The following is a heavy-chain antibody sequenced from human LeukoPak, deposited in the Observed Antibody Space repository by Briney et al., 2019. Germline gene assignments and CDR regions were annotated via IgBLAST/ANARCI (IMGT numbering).Heavy chain of an antibody. CDR2: IWYDGSNK. Sequence: GGSLRLSCAASGFTFSSYGMHWVRQAPGKGLEWVAVIWYDGSNKYYADSVKGRFTISRDNSKNTLYLQMNSLRAEDTAVYYCARDGATMIVLSYYYGMDVWGQGTTVTVSS. CDR1: GFTFSSYG. CDR3: ARDGATMIVLSYYYGMDV. J-gene: IGHJ6*02. V-gene: IGHV3-33*01. D-gene: IGHD3-22*01.